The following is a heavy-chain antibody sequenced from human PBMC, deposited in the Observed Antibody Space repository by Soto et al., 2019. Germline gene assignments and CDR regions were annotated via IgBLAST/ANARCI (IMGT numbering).Heavy chain of an antibody. D-gene: IGHD4-4*01. J-gene: IGHJ6*02. V-gene: IGHV5-10-1*01. CDR2: IDPSDSYT. Sequence: RGESLKISCKGSGYSFTSYWISWVRQMPGKVLEWMGRIDPSDSYTNYSPSFQGHVTISADKSISTAYLQWSSLKASDTAMYYCARVSRFTTVTSGYYYYGMDVWGQGXTVTVYS. CDR1: GYSFTSYW. CDR3: ARVSRFTTVTSGYYYYGMDV.